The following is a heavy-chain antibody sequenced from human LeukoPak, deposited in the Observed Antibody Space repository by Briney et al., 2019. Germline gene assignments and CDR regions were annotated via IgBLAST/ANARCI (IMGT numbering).Heavy chain of an antibody. Sequence: GGSLRLSCAASGFTFSSYGMHWVRQAPGKGLEWVAFIRYDGSNKYYADSVKGRFTISRDNSKNTLYLQMNSLRAEDTAVYYCAKCGDEDIVVVPASYYMDVWGKGTTVTVSS. CDR2: IRYDGSNK. V-gene: IGHV3-30*02. CDR3: AKCGDEDIVVVPASYYMDV. J-gene: IGHJ6*03. D-gene: IGHD2-2*01. CDR1: GFTFSSYG.